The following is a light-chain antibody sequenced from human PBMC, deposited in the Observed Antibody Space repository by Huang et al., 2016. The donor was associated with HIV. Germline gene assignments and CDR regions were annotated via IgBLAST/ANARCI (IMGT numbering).Light chain of an antibody. V-gene: IGKV3-20*01. J-gene: IGKJ2*01. Sequence: EIVLTQSPGTLSLSPGERATLSCRATQSVDSSYLAWYQQRSGQAPRVLIYGASRRATGTPDRFSGSGSGTDFTLTISRLEPEDFAVYFCQQYGSSPPYTFGQGTKVEIK. CDR1: QSVDSSY. CDR3: QQYGSSPPYT. CDR2: GAS.